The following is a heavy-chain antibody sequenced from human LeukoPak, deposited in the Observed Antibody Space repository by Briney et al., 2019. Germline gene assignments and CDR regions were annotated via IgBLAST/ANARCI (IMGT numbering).Heavy chain of an antibody. D-gene: IGHD3-3*01. J-gene: IGHJ3*02. CDR1: GFTFSSYA. CDR3: AKGYDFWSGYYHDDAFDI. Sequence: GGSLRLSCAASGFTFSSYAMSWVRQAPGKGLEWVSAISGSGGSTYYADSVKGRFTIFRDNSKNTLYLQMNSLRAEDTAVYYCAKGYDFWSGYYHDDAFDIWGQGTMVTVSS. V-gene: IGHV3-23*01. CDR2: ISGSGGST.